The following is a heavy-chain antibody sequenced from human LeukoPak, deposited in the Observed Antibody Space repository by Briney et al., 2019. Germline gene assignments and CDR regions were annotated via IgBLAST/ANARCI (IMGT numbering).Heavy chain of an antibody. V-gene: IGHV3-38-3*01. CDR2: ISGGST. Sequence: PSETLSLTCTVSGGSISSYYWSWVRQAPGKGLEWVSSISGGSTYYADSRKGRFTISRDNSKNTLHLQMNSLGAEDTAVYYCSTYIVVVPAARGVAIVDPIIIAAVPYFDYWGQGTLVTVSS. CDR1: GGSISSYY. CDR3: STYIVVVPAARGVAIVDPIIIAAVPYFDY. J-gene: IGHJ4*02. D-gene: IGHD2-2*01.